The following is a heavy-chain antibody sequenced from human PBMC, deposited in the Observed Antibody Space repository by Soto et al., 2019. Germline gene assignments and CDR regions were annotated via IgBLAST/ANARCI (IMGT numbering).Heavy chain of an antibody. CDR1: GYSFITYW. Sequence: PGESLKISCKGSGYSFITYWIGWVRQMPGKGLEWIGIIYPGNSDTRYSPSLQGQDSISADKSISTAYLKWSSLKASDTSIFYCARSPTTVNSDDAFDIWGQGTMVTVSS. CDR3: ARSPTTVNSDDAFDI. J-gene: IGHJ3*02. V-gene: IGHV5-51*01. CDR2: IYPGNSDT. D-gene: IGHD4-17*01.